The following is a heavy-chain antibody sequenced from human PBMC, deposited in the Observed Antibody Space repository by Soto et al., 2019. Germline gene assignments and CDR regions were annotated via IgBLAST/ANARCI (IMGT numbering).Heavy chain of an antibody. CDR3: ADGGRYPYY. V-gene: IGHV3-23*01. Sequence: GVLKLSCAASGFSFRSYAMGWVRQAPGKGLNWVSSISAGGDGTYYADSVKGRFTISRDNSKKTVYLQMTSLRADDTAVYYCADGGRYPYYWGPGTLVTVSS. CDR1: GFSFRSYA. CDR2: ISAGGDGT. D-gene: IGHD1-26*01. J-gene: IGHJ4*02.